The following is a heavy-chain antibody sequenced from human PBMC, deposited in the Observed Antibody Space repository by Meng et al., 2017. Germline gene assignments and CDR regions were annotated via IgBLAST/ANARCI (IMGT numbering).Heavy chain of an antibody. V-gene: IGHV3-23*01. J-gene: IGHJ5*02. CDR2: ISGSGGST. CDR3: AKEGNYDGSGSWAGFDP. D-gene: IGHD3-10*01. Sequence: GESLKISCAASGFTFSSYAMHWVRQAPGKGLEWVSAISGSGGSTYYADSVKGRFTISRDNSKNTLYLQMNSLRAEDTVVYYCAKEGNYDGSGSWAGFDPWGQGTLVTVSS. CDR1: GFTFSSYA.